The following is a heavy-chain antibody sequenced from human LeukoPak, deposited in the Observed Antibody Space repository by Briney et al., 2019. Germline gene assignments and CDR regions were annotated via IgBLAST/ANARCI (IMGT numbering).Heavy chain of an antibody. D-gene: IGHD6-13*01. CDR1: GFTFSSYA. J-gene: IGHJ3*02. V-gene: IGHV3-53*01. CDR2: IYSGGST. Sequence: GGSLRLSCAASGFTFSSYAMSWVRQAPGKGLEWVSVIYSGGSTYYADSVRGRFTISRDNSKNTLYLQMNSLRAEDAAVYYCARDRGSSSWYEGDAFDIWGQGTMVTVSS. CDR3: ARDRGSSSWYEGDAFDI.